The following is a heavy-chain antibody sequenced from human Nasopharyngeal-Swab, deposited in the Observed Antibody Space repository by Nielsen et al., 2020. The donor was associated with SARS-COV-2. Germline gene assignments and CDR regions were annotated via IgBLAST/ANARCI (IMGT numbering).Heavy chain of an antibody. J-gene: IGHJ4*02. V-gene: IGHV4-4*07. Sequence: GSLRLSCTVSGGSISSYYWSWIRQPAGKGLEWIGRIYTSGSTNYNPSLKSRVTMSVDTSKNQFSLKLSSVTAADTAVYYCARARAGYRGFDYWGQGTLVTVSS. D-gene: IGHD3-9*01. CDR3: ARARAGYRGFDY. CDR2: IYTSGST. CDR1: GGSISSYY.